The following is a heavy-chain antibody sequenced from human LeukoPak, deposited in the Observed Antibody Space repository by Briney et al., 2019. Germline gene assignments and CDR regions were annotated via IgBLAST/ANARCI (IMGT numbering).Heavy chain of an antibody. CDR3: ERTDGNLAYSNSGFDY. D-gene: IGHD4-11*01. Sequence: GGSLRLSCAASGFTFSDYYMSCIRQAPGKGLEWVSYISSSGGTIYYADSVKGRFTISRDNAKNSLSLQMNSLRAEDTAVYYCERTDGNLAYSNSGFDYWGQGTLVTVSS. V-gene: IGHV3-11*01. J-gene: IGHJ4*02. CDR1: GFTFSDYY. CDR2: ISSSGGTI.